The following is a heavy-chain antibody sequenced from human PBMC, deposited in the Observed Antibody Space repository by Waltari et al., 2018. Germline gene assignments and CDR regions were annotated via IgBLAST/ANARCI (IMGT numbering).Heavy chain of an antibody. CDR1: AYTFSAYY. D-gene: IGHD4-4*01. CDR2: INPRNGET. V-gene: IGHV1-2*02. Sequence: LVQSGAEVKTPGASVRVSCKPSAYTFSAYYLPRVRQAPGQGLEWMGWINPRNGETKYTQKFHGRVTMTRDTSINTAYMELSSLIFDDTAVYYCAREGSHLTTVNDYWGQGTLVIVSS. CDR3: AREGSHLTTVNDY. J-gene: IGHJ4*02.